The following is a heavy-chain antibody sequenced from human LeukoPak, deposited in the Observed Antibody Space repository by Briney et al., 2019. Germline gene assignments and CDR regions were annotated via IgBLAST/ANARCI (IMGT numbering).Heavy chain of an antibody. Sequence: HPGGSLRLSCAASGFTVSSNYMSWVRQAPGKGLEWVSVIYSGGSTYYADSVKGRFTISRDNSKNTLYLQMNSLRAEDTAVYYCAIVSGSSKTFQFDYWGQGTLVTVSS. D-gene: IGHD1-26*01. V-gene: IGHV3-66*01. CDR1: GFTVSSNY. CDR3: AIVSGSSKTFQFDY. J-gene: IGHJ4*02. CDR2: IYSGGST.